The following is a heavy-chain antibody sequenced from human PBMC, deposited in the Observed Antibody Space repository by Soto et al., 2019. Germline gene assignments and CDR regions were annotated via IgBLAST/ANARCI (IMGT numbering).Heavy chain of an antibody. V-gene: IGHV1-2*02. Sequence: ASVKVSCKASGYTFTGYYMHWVRQAPGQGLEWTGWINPNSGGTNYAQKFQGRVTMTRDTSISTAYMELSRLRSDDTAVYYCAKMTTVTTDVMDVWGQGTTVTVSS. CDR3: AKMTTVTTDVMDV. J-gene: IGHJ6*02. CDR1: GYTFTGYY. D-gene: IGHD4-17*01. CDR2: INPNSGGT.